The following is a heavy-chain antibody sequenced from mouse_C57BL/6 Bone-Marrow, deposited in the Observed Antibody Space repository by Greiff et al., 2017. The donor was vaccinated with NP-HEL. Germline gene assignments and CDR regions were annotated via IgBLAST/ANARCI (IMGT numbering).Heavy chain of an antibody. V-gene: IGHV1-54*01. J-gene: IGHJ4*01. CDR1: GYAFTNYL. Sequence: QVQLQQSGAELVRPGTSVKVSCKASGYAFTNYLIEWVKQRPGQGLEWIGVINPGSGGTNYNEKFKGKATLTADKSSSTAYMQLSSLTSEDSAVYYCARGRRGYGGDWDYWGQGTSVTVSS. CDR2: INPGSGGT. D-gene: IGHD1-1*01. CDR3: ARGRRGYGGDWDY.